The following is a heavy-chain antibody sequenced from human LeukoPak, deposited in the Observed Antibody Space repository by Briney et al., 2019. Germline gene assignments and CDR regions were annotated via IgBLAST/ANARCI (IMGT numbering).Heavy chain of an antibody. D-gene: IGHD6-19*01. CDR1: GFTFSSYA. Sequence: GGSLRLSCAASGFTFSSYAMHWVRQAPGKGLEWVAVISYDGSNKYYADSVKGRFTISRDNSKNTLYLQMNSLRAEDTAVYYCAKDPLSFRIAVAGPFDYWGQGTLVTVSS. V-gene: IGHV3-30-3*01. CDR3: AKDPLSFRIAVAGPFDY. CDR2: ISYDGSNK. J-gene: IGHJ4*02.